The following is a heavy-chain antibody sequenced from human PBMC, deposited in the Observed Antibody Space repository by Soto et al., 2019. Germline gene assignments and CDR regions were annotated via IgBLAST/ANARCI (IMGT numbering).Heavy chain of an antibody. V-gene: IGHV2-5*01. CDR3: AKSGSSGWYGWFDP. CDR2: IYWNDDK. J-gene: IGHJ5*02. D-gene: IGHD6-19*01. Sequence: DSRPTLVNATPRLTLTCIFSGFSLRTSGVGVGWIRQPPGKALEWLGFIYWNDDKRYSPSQKSRLTITKDTSKNKVVLTMTNMDTADTATYYCAKSGSSGWYGWFDPWGQGTLVTVSS. CDR1: GFSLRTSGVG.